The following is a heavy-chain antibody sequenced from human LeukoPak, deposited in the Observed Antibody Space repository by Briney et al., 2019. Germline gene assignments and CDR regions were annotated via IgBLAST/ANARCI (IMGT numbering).Heavy chain of an antibody. J-gene: IGHJ4*02. Sequence: ASVKVSCKASGYTFTGYYMHWARQAPGQGLEWMGWINPNSGGTNYAQKFQGRVTMTRDMSISTAYMELSRLRSDDTAVYYCAGGYCSGGSCYLSDYWGQGTLVTVSS. V-gene: IGHV1-2*02. CDR1: GYTFTGYY. D-gene: IGHD2-15*01. CDR3: AGGYCSGGSCYLSDY. CDR2: INPNSGGT.